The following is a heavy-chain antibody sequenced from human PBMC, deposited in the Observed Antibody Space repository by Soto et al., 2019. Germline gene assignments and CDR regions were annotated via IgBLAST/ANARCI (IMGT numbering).Heavy chain of an antibody. CDR3: ARGVASYYYDY. CDR1: GFSLSTSGMR. V-gene: IGHV2-70*04. CDR2: IDWDDDK. J-gene: IGHJ4*02. Sequence: ESGPTLVNPTQILTLTCTFSGFSLSTSGMRVSWIRQPPGKALEWLGRIDWDDDKFYSTSLKTRLTISKDTSKNQVVLTMTNMDPVDTATYYCARGVASYYYDYWGQGTLVTVSS. D-gene: IGHD3-10*01.